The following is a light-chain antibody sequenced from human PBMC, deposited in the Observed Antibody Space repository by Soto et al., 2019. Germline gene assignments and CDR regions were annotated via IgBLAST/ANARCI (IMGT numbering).Light chain of an antibody. CDR2: DVS. V-gene: IGLV2-14*01. CDR1: SSDVGGYNY. J-gene: IGLJ1*01. Sequence: QSVLTQPASVSGSPGQSITISCTGTSSDVGGYNYVSWYQQYPGKAPKLMIYDVSNRPSGSSNRFSGAKSGNTGSLTISGFQAEDEADYYCSSYTSSITYVFGTGTKVTVL. CDR3: SSYTSSITYV.